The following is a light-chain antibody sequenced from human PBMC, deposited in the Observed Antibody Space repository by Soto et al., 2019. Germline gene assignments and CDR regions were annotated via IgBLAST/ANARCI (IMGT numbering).Light chain of an antibody. CDR1: RSVSSK. J-gene: IGKJ1*01. CDR3: QKYNNWPPWT. V-gene: IGKV3-15*01. CDR2: GAS. Sequence: EIVMTQSPATLSVSPGERATLSCRASRSVSSKLAWYQQKPGQPPRLLIYGASNRATGIPDRFSGSGSGTEFTLTISRLQSEDFAVYYCQKYNNWPPWTFGQGTKVDIK.